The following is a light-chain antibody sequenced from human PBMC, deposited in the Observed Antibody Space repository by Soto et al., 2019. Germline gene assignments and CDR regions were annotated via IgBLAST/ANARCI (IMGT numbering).Light chain of an antibody. CDR2: EGS. CDR3: CSYAGSSTLGV. J-gene: IGLJ1*01. CDR1: NSDFGTHKF. Sequence: QSALTQPASVSGSPGQSITISCIGTNSDFGTHKFFSWYQHHPGKAPKLMIYEGSKRPSGVSNRFSGSKSGNTASLTISGLQAEDEADYYCCSYAGSSTLGVFGTGTKVTVL. V-gene: IGLV2-23*01.